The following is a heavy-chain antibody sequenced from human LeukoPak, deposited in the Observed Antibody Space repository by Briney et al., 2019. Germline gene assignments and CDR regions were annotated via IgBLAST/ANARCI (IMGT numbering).Heavy chain of an antibody. CDR2: MNPNSGNT. CDR3: AAADSSSWYKGYYYYGMDV. V-gene: IGHV1-8*01. D-gene: IGHD6-13*01. J-gene: IGHJ6*02. Sequence: ASVKVSCKASGYTFTSYDINWVRQATGQGLEWMGWMNPNSGNTGYAQKFQGRVTMTRNTSISTAYMELSSLRSEDTAVYYCAAADSSSWYKGYYYYGMDVWGQGTTVTVS. CDR1: GYTFTSYD.